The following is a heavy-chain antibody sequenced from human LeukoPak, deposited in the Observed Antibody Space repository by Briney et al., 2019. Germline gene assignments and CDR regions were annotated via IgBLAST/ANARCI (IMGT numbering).Heavy chain of an antibody. D-gene: IGHD3-16*01. CDR1: GFTFSSYE. V-gene: IGHV3-48*03. Sequence: GGSLRLSCAASGFTFSSYEMNWVRQAPGKGLEWVSYISSSGSTIYYADSVKGRFTISRDNAKKSLYMQMNSLRAEDPAVYYCGRGGGSWGFDFWGQGTLVTVSS. CDR2: ISSSGSTI. CDR3: GRGGGSWGFDF. J-gene: IGHJ4*02.